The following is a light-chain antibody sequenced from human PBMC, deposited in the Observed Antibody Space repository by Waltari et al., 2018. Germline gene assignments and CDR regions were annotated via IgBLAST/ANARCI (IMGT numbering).Light chain of an antibody. CDR1: QSVGRY. CDR3: QHRST. Sequence: EMLLTQSTATLSLSQGERATVSCRASQSVGRYVAWYQQGPGQAPRLLIYPSSNRATGIPARFSGSWSGTDFTLTISSLVPEDFAVYYCQHRSTFGQETRLEIK. CDR2: PSS. J-gene: IGKJ5*01. V-gene: IGKV3-11*01.